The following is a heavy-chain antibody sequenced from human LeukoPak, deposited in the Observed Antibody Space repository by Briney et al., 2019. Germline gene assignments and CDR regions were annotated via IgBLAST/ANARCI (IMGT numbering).Heavy chain of an antibody. CDR2: INAGNGNT. D-gene: IGHD4-17*01. CDR3: AREATTVTFFDY. V-gene: IGHV1-3*01. Sequence: ASVKVSCKASGYTFTSYAMHWVRQAPGQRLEWMGWINAGNGNTKYSQKIQGRVTITRDTSASTAYMELSSLRSEDTAVYYCAREATTVTFFDYWGQGTLVTVSS. J-gene: IGHJ4*02. CDR1: GYTFTSYA.